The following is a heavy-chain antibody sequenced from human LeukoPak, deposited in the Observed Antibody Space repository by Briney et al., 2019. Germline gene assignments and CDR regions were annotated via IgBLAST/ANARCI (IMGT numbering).Heavy chain of an antibody. J-gene: IGHJ5*02. V-gene: IGHV3-7*01. CDR3: ARDREGFDP. CDR2: IKQDGSEK. Sequence: HPGGSLRLSCAAFSGYWMTWVRQAPGKGLEWVANIKQDGSEKYYVDSVKGRFTISRDNAKNSLFLQMNSLRAEDTAVYYCARDREGFDPWGQGTLVTISS. CDR1: SGYW.